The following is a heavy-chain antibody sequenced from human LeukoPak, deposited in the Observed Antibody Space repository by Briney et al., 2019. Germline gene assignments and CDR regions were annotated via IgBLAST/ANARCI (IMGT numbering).Heavy chain of an antibody. D-gene: IGHD1-26*01. Sequence: PGGALRLSCAASGFTFSSYAMSWVRQAPGKGLEWVSAIGGSGGSTYYADSVKGRFTISRDNSKNTLHLQMNSLRAEDTAVYYCARLLGTTWFDYWGQGTLVTVSS. V-gene: IGHV3-23*01. J-gene: IGHJ4*02. CDR2: IGGSGGST. CDR1: GFTFSSYA. CDR3: ARLLGTTWFDY.